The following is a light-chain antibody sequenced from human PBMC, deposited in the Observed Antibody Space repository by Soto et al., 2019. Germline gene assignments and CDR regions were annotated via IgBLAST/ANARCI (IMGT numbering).Light chain of an antibody. CDR1: SSDIGSYDH. J-gene: IGLJ3*02. Sequence: QSALTQPASVSGSPGQSITISCSGTSSDIGSYDHVAWYQQFPGKSPKLMIYAVSDRPSGVSDRFSGSKSGITASLTISGLQTEDEADYYCSSYISSSWVFGGGTKLTVL. V-gene: IGLV2-14*01. CDR2: AVS. CDR3: SSYISSSWV.